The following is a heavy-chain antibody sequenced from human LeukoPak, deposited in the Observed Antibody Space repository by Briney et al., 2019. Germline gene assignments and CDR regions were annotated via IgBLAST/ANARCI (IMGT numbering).Heavy chain of an antibody. J-gene: IGHJ4*02. CDR1: DYSISSGYY. V-gene: IGHV4-38-2*01. CDR3: ARVQGHSYDSNGYYRYFDY. D-gene: IGHD3-22*01. Sequence: PSETLSLTCAVSDYSISSGYYWGWIRQSPGKGLEWIGSIYHSGSTYYNPSLKSRVTISVDTSKNEFFLKLSSVTAADTAVYFCARVQGHSYDSNGYYRYFDYWGQGTLVTVSS. CDR2: IYHSGST.